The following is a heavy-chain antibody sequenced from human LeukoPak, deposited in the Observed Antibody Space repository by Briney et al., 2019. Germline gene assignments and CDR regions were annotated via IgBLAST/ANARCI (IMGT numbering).Heavy chain of an antibody. CDR2: IRYDGSNK. CDR1: GFTSSSYG. J-gene: IGHJ4*02. CDR3: ATNHYDILTGYYQYYFDY. D-gene: IGHD3-9*01. V-gene: IGHV3-30*02. Sequence: PGGSLRLSCAASGFTSSSYGMHWVRQAPGKGLEWVAFIRYDGSNKYYADSVKGRFTISRDNSKNTLYLQMNSLRAEDTAVYYCATNHYDILTGYYQYYFDYWGQGTLVTVSS.